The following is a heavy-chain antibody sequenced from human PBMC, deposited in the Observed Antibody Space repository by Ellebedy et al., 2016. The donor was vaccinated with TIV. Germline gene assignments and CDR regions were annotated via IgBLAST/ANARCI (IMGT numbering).Heavy chain of an antibody. CDR1: GFTFSTSA. CDR2: IVVGSGDT. J-gene: IGHJ4*02. V-gene: IGHV1-58*01. CDR3: SADSAVAGTDRFDS. Sequence: SVKVSCXASGFTFSTSAVQWVRRARGQRLEWIGWIVVGSGDTHYAQKFQERVTIIRGMSTSTAYMELSSLRSDDTAVYYCSADSAVAGTDRFDSWGQGTLVTVSS. D-gene: IGHD6-19*01.